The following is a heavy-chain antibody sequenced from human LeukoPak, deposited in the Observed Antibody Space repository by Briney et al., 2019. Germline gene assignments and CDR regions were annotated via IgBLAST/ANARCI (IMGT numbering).Heavy chain of an antibody. CDR1: GFTFSSNW. J-gene: IGHJ1*01. Sequence: PGGSLGLSCAASGFTFSSNWMTWVRQAPGKGLEWVASIKQDNEKYYVDSVKGRSTISRDNAKKSLYLQMNSLRADDTAVYYCATLLLRGQGTLVTVSS. D-gene: IGHD2-21*02. CDR2: IKQDNEK. CDR3: ATLLL. V-gene: IGHV3-7*01.